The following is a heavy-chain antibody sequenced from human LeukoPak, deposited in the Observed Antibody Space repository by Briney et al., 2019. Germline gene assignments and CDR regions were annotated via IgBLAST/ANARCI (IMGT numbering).Heavy chain of an antibody. Sequence: SETLSLTCTVSGGSISGYYWSWIRQPPGKGLEWIGYIYSSGSTNYNPSLKSRVTIAVDTSKNQFSLKLSSVTAADTAVYYCARGTVTIDYFDHWGQGTLVTVSS. CDR1: GGSISGYY. V-gene: IGHV4-59*01. J-gene: IGHJ4*02. CDR3: ARGTVTIDYFDH. D-gene: IGHD4-17*01. CDR2: IYSSGST.